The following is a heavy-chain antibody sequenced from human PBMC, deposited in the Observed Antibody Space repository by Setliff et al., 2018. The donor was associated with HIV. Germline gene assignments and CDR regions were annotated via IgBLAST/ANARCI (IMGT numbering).Heavy chain of an antibody. Sequence: ASVKVSCKASGYIFTDYFIHWVRQAPGQGLEWMGWISPQNGDRKIPQRFRGRVIMTRDTSTSTVYMELTSLTSEDTAMYFCAGVPGGGGNWFDP. V-gene: IGHV1-2*02. D-gene: IGHD3-16*01. CDR1: GYIFTDYF. J-gene: IGHJ5*02. CDR2: ISPQNGDR. CDR3: AGVPGGGGNWFDP.